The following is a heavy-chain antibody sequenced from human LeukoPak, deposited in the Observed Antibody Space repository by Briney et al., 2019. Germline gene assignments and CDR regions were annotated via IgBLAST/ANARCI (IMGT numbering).Heavy chain of an antibody. V-gene: IGHV3-66*01. CDR2: IYSGGST. Sequence: PGGSLRLSCAASGFTVSSNYMSWVRQAPGKGLEWVSVIYSGGSTYYADSVKGRFTISRDNSKNTLYLQMNSLRAEDTAVYYCAREGARRLLWFGELFRGAFDIWGQGTMVTVSS. J-gene: IGHJ3*02. D-gene: IGHD3-10*01. CDR3: AREGARRLLWFGELFRGAFDI. CDR1: GFTVSSNY.